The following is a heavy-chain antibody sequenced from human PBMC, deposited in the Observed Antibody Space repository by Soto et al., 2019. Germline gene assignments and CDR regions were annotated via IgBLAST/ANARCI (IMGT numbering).Heavy chain of an antibody. Sequence: PSETLSLTCTVSGGSVSSGSYYWSWIRQPPGKGLEWIGYIYYSGSTNYNPSLKSRVTISVDTSKNQFSLKLSSVTAADTAVYYCARVDYDILTGYLPSVLNWFDPWGQGTLVTVSS. D-gene: IGHD3-9*01. V-gene: IGHV4-61*01. CDR2: IYYSGST. J-gene: IGHJ5*02. CDR1: GGSVSSGSYY. CDR3: ARVDYDILTGYLPSVLNWFDP.